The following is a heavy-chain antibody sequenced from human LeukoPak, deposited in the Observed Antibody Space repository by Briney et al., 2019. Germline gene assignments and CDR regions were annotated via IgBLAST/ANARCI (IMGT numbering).Heavy chain of an antibody. J-gene: IGHJ4*02. D-gene: IGHD1-26*01. CDR2: IKQDGREK. CDR3: ARVFMAWARLDY. CDR1: GFTFSSYW. V-gene: IGHV3-7*01. Sequence: GGSLRLSCAASGFTFSSYWMSWVRQAPGKGLEWVANIKQDGREKYYVDSVKGRFIISRDNAKNSLYLQMNSLRAEDTAVYYCARVFMAWARLDYWGQGILVTVSS.